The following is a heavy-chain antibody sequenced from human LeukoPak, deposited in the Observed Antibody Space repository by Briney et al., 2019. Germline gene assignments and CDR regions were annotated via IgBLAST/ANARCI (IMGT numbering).Heavy chain of an antibody. V-gene: IGHV3-30*04. CDR1: GFTFSTYA. Sequence: GGSLRLSCAASGFTFSTYAMHWVRQAPGKGLEWVAVISYDGSSKYYADSVKGRFTISRDNSKNTLYLQMNSLKTEDTAVYYCTTVRSSGWDRRWFDYWGQGTLVTVSS. CDR2: ISYDGSSK. CDR3: TTVRSSGWDRRWFDY. J-gene: IGHJ4*02. D-gene: IGHD6-19*01.